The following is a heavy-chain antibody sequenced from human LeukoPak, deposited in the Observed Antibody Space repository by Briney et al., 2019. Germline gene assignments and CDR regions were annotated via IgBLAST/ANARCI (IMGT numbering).Heavy chain of an antibody. V-gene: IGHV3-11*01. CDR2: ISSSGSTI. CDR1: GFTFSDYY. D-gene: IGHD3-22*01. CDR3: ASIYDSSGYYYARAYYFDY. J-gene: IGHJ4*02. Sequence: MSGGSLRLSCAVSGFTFSDYYMSWIRQAPGKGLEWVSYISSSGSTIYYADSVKGRFTISRDNAKNSLYLQMNSLRAEDAAVYYCASIYDSSGYYYARAYYFDYWGQGTLVTVSS.